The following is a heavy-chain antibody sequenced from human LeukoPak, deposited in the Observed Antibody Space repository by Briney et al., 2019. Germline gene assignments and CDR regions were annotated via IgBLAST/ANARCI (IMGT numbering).Heavy chain of an antibody. CDR3: AKELGYCSSTSCYDYFDY. CDR1: GFTFDDYA. V-gene: IGHV3-9*01. D-gene: IGHD2-2*01. CDR2: ISWNSGSI. J-gene: IGHJ4*02. Sequence: PGGSLRLSCAASGFTFDDYAMRWVRQAPGKGLEWGSGISWNSGSIGYVDSVKGRFTISRDNAKNSLYLQMNSLRAEDPALYYCAKELGYCSSTSCYDYFDYWGQGTLVTVSS.